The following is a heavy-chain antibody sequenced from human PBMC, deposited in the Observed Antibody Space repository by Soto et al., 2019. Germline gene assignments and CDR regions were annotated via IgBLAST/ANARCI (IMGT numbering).Heavy chain of an antibody. V-gene: IGHV4-30-2*01. D-gene: IGHD3-3*02. CDR3: ARGPPFLP. CDR1: GGSISSGGYS. J-gene: IGHJ5*02. Sequence: PSETLSLTCTVSGGSISSGGYSWSWIRQPPGKGLEWIGYIYHSGSTYYNPSLKSRVTISVDRSKNQFSLKLSSVTAADTAVYYCARGPPFLPWGQGTLVTVPS. CDR2: IYHSGST.